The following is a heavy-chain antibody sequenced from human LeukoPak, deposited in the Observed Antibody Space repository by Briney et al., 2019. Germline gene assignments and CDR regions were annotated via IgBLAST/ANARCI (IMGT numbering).Heavy chain of an antibody. CDR2: IWYDGSNK. Sequence: PGRSLRLSCAASGFTFSSYGMHWVRQAPGKGLEWAAVIWYDGSNKYYADSVKGRFTISRDNSKNTLYLQMNSLRAEDTAVYYCARELRTDAFGIWGQGTMVTVSS. D-gene: IGHD3-10*01. J-gene: IGHJ3*02. CDR3: ARELRTDAFGI. V-gene: IGHV3-33*01. CDR1: GFTFSSYG.